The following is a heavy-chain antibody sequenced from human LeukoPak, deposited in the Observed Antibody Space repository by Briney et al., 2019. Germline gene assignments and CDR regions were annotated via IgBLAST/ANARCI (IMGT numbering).Heavy chain of an antibody. CDR1: GGSISNYY. J-gene: IGHJ4*02. V-gene: IGHV4-59*12. Sequence: SETLSLTCTVTGGSISNYYWSWLRQPPGKGLEWIGSIYHSGSTYYNPSLKSRVTISVDTSKNQFSLKLSSVTAADTAVYYCARDLFTMVRGVNFDYWGQGTLVTVSS. D-gene: IGHD3-10*01. CDR2: IYHSGST. CDR3: ARDLFTMVRGVNFDY.